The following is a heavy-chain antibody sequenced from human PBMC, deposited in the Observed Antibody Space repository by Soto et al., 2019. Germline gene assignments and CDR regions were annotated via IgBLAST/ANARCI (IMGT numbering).Heavy chain of an antibody. CDR3: ARGSHKLHSYDSSGFYHYVDY. D-gene: IGHD3-22*01. CDR2: INDSGST. Sequence: QVQLQQWGAGLLKPSETLSLTCAVYGGSFSDYSWTWIRQPPVKGLEWIGEINDSGSTNYTPSLERRVTISRDTSKNRFSLKLSSVTAADTAVYYCARGSHKLHSYDSSGFYHYVDYWGQGSLVTVSS. CDR1: GGSFSDYS. J-gene: IGHJ4*02. V-gene: IGHV4-34*01.